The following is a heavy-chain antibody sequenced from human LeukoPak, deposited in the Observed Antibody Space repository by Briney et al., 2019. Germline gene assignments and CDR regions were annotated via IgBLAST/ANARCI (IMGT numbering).Heavy chain of an antibody. D-gene: IGHD4-11*01. CDR1: GYTFTGYY. V-gene: IGHV1-2*04. Sequence: ASVKVSCKASGYTFTGYYMHWVQQAPGQGLEWMGWINPNSGGTNYAQKFQGWVTMTRDTSISTAYMELSRLRSDDTAVYYCARATPLSRDTVTTSLDYWGQGTLITVSS. CDR2: INPNSGGT. J-gene: IGHJ4*02. CDR3: ARATPLSRDTVTTSLDY.